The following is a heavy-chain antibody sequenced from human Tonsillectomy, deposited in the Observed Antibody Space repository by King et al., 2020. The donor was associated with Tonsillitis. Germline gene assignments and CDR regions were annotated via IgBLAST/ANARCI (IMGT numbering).Heavy chain of an antibody. Sequence: VQLVESGEGLVQPGGSLRLSCAASGFTFSSYAMSWVRQAPGKGLEWVSAISVSGGSTYYADSVKGRVPIYRDNTKNTLYLQMNSLRAEDTAVYYCAKAKPYCSSTSCYKAYYFDYWGQGTLVTVSS. V-gene: IGHV3-23*04. J-gene: IGHJ4*02. CDR3: AKAKPYCSSTSCYKAYYFDY. CDR2: ISVSGGST. CDR1: GFTFSSYA. D-gene: IGHD2-2*02.